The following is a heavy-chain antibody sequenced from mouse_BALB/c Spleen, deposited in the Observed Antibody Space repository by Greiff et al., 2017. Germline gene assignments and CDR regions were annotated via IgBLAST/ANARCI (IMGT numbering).Heavy chain of an antibody. CDR2: IYPGDGDT. V-gene: IGHV1-80*01. Sequence: QVHVKQSGAELVRPGSSVKISCKASGYAFSSYWMNWVKQRPGQGLEWIGQIYPGDGDTNYNGKFKGKATLTADKSSSTAYMQLSSLTSEDSAVYFCARDGYAMDYWGQGTSVTVSS. CDR1: GYAFSSYW. D-gene: IGHD2-3*01. J-gene: IGHJ4*01. CDR3: ARDGYAMDY.